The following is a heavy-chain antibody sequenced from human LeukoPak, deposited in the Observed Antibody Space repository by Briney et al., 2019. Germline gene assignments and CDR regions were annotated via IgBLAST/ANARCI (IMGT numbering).Heavy chain of an antibody. CDR1: GGTFRTYV. CDR3: ATDRSNHDNFDF. D-gene: IGHD3-22*01. V-gene: IGHV1-69*13. CDR2: ISPIFNAA. Sequence: ASVKVSCKASGGTFRTYVSSWVRQDPGQGLEWMGGISPIFNAANYAQKFKGRVTITADEGTNTVYMEMSSLTFEDTAVYYCATDRSNHDNFDFWGQGTLVTVSS. J-gene: IGHJ4*02.